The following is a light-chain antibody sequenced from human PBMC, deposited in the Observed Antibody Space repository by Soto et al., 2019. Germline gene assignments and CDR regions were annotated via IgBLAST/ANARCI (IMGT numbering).Light chain of an antibody. V-gene: IGKV2D-29*01. J-gene: IGKJ2*01. CDR2: EVS. Sequence: DIVMTQPLLSLSVTPGQPASISCKSSQSPLHSDGQTYLYWYLQKPGQPLQLLIYEVSNRFSGVPERFIGSRSGTDFTLKISRVGAEDVGVYCCMQSLQLSFTFGQGTKLEIK. CDR1: QSPLHSDGQTY. CDR3: MQSLQLSFT.